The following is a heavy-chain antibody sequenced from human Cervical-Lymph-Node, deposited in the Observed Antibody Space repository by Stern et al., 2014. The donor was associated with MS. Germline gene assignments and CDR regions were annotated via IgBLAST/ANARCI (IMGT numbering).Heavy chain of an antibody. CDR2: IIRPVGTA. D-gene: IGHD3-10*01. J-gene: IGHJ5*02. CDR1: GG. CDR3: ARGTGDNWFDP. V-gene: IGHV1-69*06. Sequence: VQLVQSGADVKTPGSAVRVSCKASGGVSWLRQAPGQGLEYMGGIIRPVGTAHYAQRFQGRLTITADTSRNTTYMELRSLRSDDTAVYYCARGTGDNWFDPWGQGTLVSVSS.